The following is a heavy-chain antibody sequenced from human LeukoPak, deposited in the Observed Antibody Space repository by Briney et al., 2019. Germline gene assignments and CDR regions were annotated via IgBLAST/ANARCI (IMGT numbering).Heavy chain of an antibody. J-gene: IGHJ4*02. D-gene: IGHD3-10*01. CDR3: ARTTITMVRGVIQE. V-gene: IGHV4-39*01. CDR2: IYYSGST. Sequence: SETLSLTCTVSGGSISRSSYYWGRIRQPPGKGLEWIGSIYYSGSTYYNQSLKSRVTISVDTSKNQFSLKLSSVTAADTAVYYCARTTITMVRGVIQEWGQGTLVTVSS. CDR1: GGSISRSSYY.